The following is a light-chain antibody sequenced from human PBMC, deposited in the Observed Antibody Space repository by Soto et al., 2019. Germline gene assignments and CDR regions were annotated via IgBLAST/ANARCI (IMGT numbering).Light chain of an antibody. Sequence: DIQMTQSPSSLSASVGDRVTITCRASQSISSYLNWYQQKPGKAPKLLIYAAYSLQSGVPSRFSGSGSGTDFTLTISSLQPEDFATYYCQQSYITPWTFGQGPKVEIK. V-gene: IGKV1-39*01. CDR1: QSISSY. J-gene: IGKJ1*01. CDR2: AAY. CDR3: QQSYITPWT.